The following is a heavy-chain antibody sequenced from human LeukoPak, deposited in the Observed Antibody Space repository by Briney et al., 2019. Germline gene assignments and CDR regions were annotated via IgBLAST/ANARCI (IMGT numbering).Heavy chain of an antibody. CDR2: INPNSGGT. CDR3: ARASRAWFGELSDFDP. CDR1: GYTFTGYY. J-gene: IGHJ5*02. D-gene: IGHD3-10*01. Sequence: GASVKVSCKASGYTFTGYYMHWVRQAPGQGLEWMGWINPNSGGTNYAQKFQGRVTMTRDTSISTAYMELSRLRSDDTAVYYCARASRAWFGELSDFDPWGQGTLVTVSS. V-gene: IGHV1-2*02.